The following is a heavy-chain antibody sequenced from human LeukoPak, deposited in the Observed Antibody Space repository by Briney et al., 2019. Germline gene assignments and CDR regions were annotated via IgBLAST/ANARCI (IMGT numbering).Heavy chain of an antibody. D-gene: IGHD6-19*01. CDR2: ISAYNGNT. V-gene: IGHV1-18*01. CDR1: GYIFTSRG. J-gene: IGHJ6*02. Sequence: ASVKVSCKASGYIFTSRGITWVRQAPGQGLEWMRWISAYNGNTNYAQNVQGRVTVTRDTSTSTAYMELRGLRSDDTAVYFCARDLPGAAVEGTTRGMDVWGQGTTVTVSS. CDR3: ARDLPGAAVEGTTRGMDV.